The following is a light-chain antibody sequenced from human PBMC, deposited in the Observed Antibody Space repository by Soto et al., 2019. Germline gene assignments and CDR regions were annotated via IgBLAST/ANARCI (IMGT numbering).Light chain of an antibody. CDR2: GAS. J-gene: IGKJ1*01. CDR3: QQSFGAPRT. CDR1: QSISTY. Sequence: DIQMTQSPSSLSASLGDRVTVTCRASQSISTYLKWFQQRPGKAPKLLIYGASTLPDGVPSRFSGSGSETVITLTISSLQPEDFATYCCQQSFGAPRTFGQGTRVEIK. V-gene: IGKV1-39*01.